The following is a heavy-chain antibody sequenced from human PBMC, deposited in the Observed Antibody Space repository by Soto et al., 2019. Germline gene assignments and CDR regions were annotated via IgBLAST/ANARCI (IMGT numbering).Heavy chain of an antibody. D-gene: IGHD3-10*02. J-gene: IGHJ6*04. Sequence: QVQLQESGPGLVKPSGTLSLTCAVSGGSISSSNWWSWVRQPPGKGLEWIGEIYHNGRANYNPSLKSRVTISVDKSKNQFSLKLSSVTAADTAVYYCASVRGGYYYAMDVWGKGTTVTVSS. V-gene: IGHV4-4*02. CDR2: IYHNGRA. CDR3: ASVRGGYYYAMDV. CDR1: GGSISSSNW.